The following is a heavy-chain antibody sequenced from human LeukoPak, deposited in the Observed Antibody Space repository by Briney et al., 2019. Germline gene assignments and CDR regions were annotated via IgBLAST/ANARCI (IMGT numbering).Heavy chain of an antibody. CDR1: GGSISSSSYY. CDR2: IYYSGST. Sequence: SETLSLTCTVSGGSISSSSYYWGWIRQPPGKGLEWIGSIYYSGSTYYNPSLKSRVTISVDTSKNQSSLKLSSVTAADTAVYYCARDDFWSGYYRDYYDSSGYGLGGFWGQGTLVTVSS. D-gene: IGHD3-22*01. J-gene: IGHJ4*02. CDR3: ARDDFWSGYYRDYYDSSGYGLGGF. V-gene: IGHV4-39*02.